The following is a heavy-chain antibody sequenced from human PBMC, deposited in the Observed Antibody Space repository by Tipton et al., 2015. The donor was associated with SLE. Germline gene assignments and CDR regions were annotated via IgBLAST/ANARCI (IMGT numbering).Heavy chain of an antibody. CDR1: GGSISSYY. V-gene: IGHV4-39*07. CDR2: IYYSGNT. CDR3: TRTYSSGWSPEAFDI. J-gene: IGHJ3*02. Sequence: TLSLTCTVSGGSISSYYWAWIRQPPGKGLEWIGSIYYSGNTFDNPSLKSRVAISVDTSKNQFSLKLSSVTAADAALYYCTRTYSSGWSPEAFDIWGQGTMVTVSS. D-gene: IGHD6-19*01.